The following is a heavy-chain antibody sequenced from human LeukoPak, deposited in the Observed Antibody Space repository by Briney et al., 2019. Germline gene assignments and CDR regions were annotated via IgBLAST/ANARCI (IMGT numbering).Heavy chain of an antibody. J-gene: IGHJ2*01. CDR3: AKSLEGPYWYFDL. D-gene: IGHD3-3*01. CDR1: GFTFSSYA. Sequence: GGSLRLSCAASGFTFSSYAMSWVRQAPGKGLEWVSAISGSGGSTYYADSVKGRFTISRDNSKNTLYLQMNSLRAEDTAIYYCAKSLEGPYWYFDLWGRGTLVTVSS. CDR2: ISGSGGST. V-gene: IGHV3-23*01.